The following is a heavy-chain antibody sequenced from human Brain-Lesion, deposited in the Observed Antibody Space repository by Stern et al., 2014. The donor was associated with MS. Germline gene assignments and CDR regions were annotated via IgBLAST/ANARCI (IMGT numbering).Heavy chain of an antibody. J-gene: IGHJ4*02. V-gene: IGHV4-61*02. D-gene: IGHD5-18*01. CDR1: GGSISSGSDY. CDR2: IHPSGSS. Sequence: MQLVESGPGLVKPSQTLSLTCNVSGGSISSGSDYWSWLRQPAGKGLQWIGRIHPSGSSYYTPSLKSRVTISTDTSKNQFSLELTSATAADTAIYYCASGYRIFDYWGQGILVTVSS. CDR3: ASGYRIFDY.